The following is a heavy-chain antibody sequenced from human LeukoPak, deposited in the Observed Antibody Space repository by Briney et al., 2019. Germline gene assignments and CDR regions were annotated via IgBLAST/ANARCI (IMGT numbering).Heavy chain of an antibody. Sequence: SETLSLTCGVSGGSLGGFYWAWIRQPPGKRLEWIGEIHYNGVTNDNPSLKSRMSMSVDEAKRQFTLRLRSVTAADTAVYYCAGSGNYHARKTDSWGQGTLVTVSS. J-gene: IGHJ4*02. CDR2: IHYNGVT. V-gene: IGHV4-34*01. D-gene: IGHD1-7*01. CDR3: AGSGNYHARKTDS. CDR1: GGSLGGFY.